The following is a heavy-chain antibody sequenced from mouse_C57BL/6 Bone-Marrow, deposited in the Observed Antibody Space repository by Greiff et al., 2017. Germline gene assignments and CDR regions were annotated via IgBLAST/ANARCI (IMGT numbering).Heavy chain of an antibody. CDR1: GFTFSDYG. CDR3: ARQGDSSGEDMAYYAMDY. CDR2: ISNLAYSI. V-gene: IGHV5-15*01. J-gene: IGHJ4*01. Sequence: EVQLVESGGGLVQPGGSLKLSCAASGFTFSDYGMAWVRQAPRTGPEWVAFISNLAYSIYYADTVTGRFTISRENAKNTLYLEMSSLRSEDTAMYYCARQGDSSGEDMAYYAMDYWGQGTSVTVSS. D-gene: IGHD3-2*02.